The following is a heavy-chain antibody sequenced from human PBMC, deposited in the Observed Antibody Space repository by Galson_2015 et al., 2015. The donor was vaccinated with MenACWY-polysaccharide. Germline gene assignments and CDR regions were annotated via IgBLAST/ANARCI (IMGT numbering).Heavy chain of an antibody. Sequence: SLRLSCAASGFTFSNFYMSWVRQAPGKGLEWLSYICSSAITMYYADSVKGRFTISRDNAKNVLYLQMNSLRADDTAVYFCVRDNKSGWNSYAFHIWGLGAKVTAAS. D-gene: IGHD6-19*01. CDR1: GFTFSNFY. CDR3: VRDNKSGWNSYAFHI. J-gene: IGHJ3*02. CDR2: ICSSAITM. V-gene: IGHV3-11*01.